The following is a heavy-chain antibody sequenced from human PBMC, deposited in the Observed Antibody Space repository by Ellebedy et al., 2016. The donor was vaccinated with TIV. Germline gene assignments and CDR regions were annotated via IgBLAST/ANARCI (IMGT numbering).Heavy chain of an antibody. D-gene: IGHD4-17*01. CDR2: IYQDGSEQ. CDR3: ARRGSYGDYAVQVNNWFDS. Sequence: PGGSLRLPCAASGFTFRSYWMTWVRQAKGKGLEWVANIYQDGSEQFYVDSVKGRFTISRDNAKNSLYLQMNSLRVEDTAVYYCARRGSYGDYAVQVNNWFDSWGQGTLVTVSS. J-gene: IGHJ5*01. V-gene: IGHV3-7*01. CDR1: GFTFRSYW.